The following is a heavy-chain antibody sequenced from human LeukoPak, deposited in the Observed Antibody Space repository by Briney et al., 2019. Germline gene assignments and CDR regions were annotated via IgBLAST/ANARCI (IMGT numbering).Heavy chain of an antibody. Sequence: SETLSLTCSVSGYSISSGYFWGWIRQPPGKGLEWLGSIFHSGSTYYNPSLKSRVTISVDTSKNQFSLQLNSVTPEDTAVYYCARDNAPGYIYGSIWFDPWGQGTLVTVSS. CDR2: IFHSGST. CDR1: GYSISSGYF. D-gene: IGHD5-18*01. J-gene: IGHJ5*02. CDR3: ARDNAPGYIYGSIWFDP. V-gene: IGHV4-38-2*02.